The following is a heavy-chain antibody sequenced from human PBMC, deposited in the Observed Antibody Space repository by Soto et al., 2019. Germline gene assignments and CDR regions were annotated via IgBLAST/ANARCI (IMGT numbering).Heavy chain of an antibody. J-gene: IGHJ4*02. CDR3: ARYCSSTSCDHYFDD. CDR1: GYSFTNYD. CDR2: ISPYNGGT. V-gene: IGHV1-18*01. Sequence: ASVKVSCKASGYSFTNYDISWVRQAPGQGLEGMGWISPYNGGTNYAQKLQGRVTMTTDTSTSTAYMELRSLRSDDTAVYYCARYCSSTSCDHYFDDWGQGTLITVSS. D-gene: IGHD2-2*01.